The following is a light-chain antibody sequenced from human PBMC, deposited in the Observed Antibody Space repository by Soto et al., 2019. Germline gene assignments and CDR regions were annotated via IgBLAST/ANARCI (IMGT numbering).Light chain of an antibody. CDR3: SSHAGSYNPFV. Sequence: QSALTQPPSASGSPGQSVTISCTGTSSYVGGYNYVSWYQQHPGKAPKVMIYDVNKRPSGVPDRFSGSKSGNTASLTVSGLQAEDVADYYCSSHAGSYNPFVFRTGTKVTVL. CDR1: SSYVGGYNY. J-gene: IGLJ1*01. CDR2: DVN. V-gene: IGLV2-8*01.